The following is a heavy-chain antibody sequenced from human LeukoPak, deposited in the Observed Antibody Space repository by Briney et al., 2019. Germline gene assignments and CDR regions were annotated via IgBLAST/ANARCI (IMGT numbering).Heavy chain of an antibody. V-gene: IGHV3-21*06. CDR3: ARLDESEGDY. CDR1: GFTFTYYN. J-gene: IGHJ4*02. Sequence: GGSLRLSCAASGFTFTYYNMNWVRQAPGKRLEWVSPISSGSDYIQYADSVKGRFTISRDNAKNSLYLQMSSLSAEDTAVYYCARLDESEGDYWGQGTLVTVSS. CDR2: ISSGSDYI.